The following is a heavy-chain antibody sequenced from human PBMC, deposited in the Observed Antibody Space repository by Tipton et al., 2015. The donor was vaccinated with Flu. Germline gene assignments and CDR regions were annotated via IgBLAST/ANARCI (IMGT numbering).Heavy chain of an antibody. D-gene: IGHD2-2*02. CDR1: KYSFSSYW. CDR3: ARQDCSSGTCYIDY. CDR2: IYPDDSDT. Sequence: VQLVQSGAEVKKPGESLKISCKDSKYSFSSYWIGWVRQMPGKGLEWMGIIYPDDSDTKYSPSFQGQVTISADKSSTTAYLQWSSLKASDTATYYCARQDCSSGTCYIDYWGQGTLITVSS. V-gene: IGHV5-51*01. J-gene: IGHJ4*02.